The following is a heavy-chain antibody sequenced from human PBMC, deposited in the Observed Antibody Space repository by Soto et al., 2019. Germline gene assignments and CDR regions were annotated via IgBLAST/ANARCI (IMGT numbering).Heavy chain of an antibody. CDR2: ISGSGDNT. D-gene: IGHD1-1*01. CDR3: APTGFDY. CDR1: GFTFSSYD. Sequence: EVQLLESGGGLAQPGGSLRLSCAASGFTFSSYDLSWVRQAPGKGLEWVSLISGSGDNTTYADSVKGRFTISRDNSKNTLYLQMNSLRAEDTAVYYCAPTGFDYWGQGTLVTVSS. V-gene: IGHV3-23*01. J-gene: IGHJ4*02.